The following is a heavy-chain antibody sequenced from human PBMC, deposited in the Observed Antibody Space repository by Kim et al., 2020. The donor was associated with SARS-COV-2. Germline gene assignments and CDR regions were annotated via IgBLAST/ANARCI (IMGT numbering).Heavy chain of an antibody. CDR2: INHSGST. V-gene: IGHV4-34*01. D-gene: IGHD6-13*01. CDR1: GGSFSGYY. J-gene: IGHJ4*02. CDR3: ARGPRYSSSIRYFDY. Sequence: SETLSLTCAVYGGSFSGYYWSWIRQPPGKGLEWIGEINHSGSTNYNPSLKSRVTISVDTSKNQFSLKLSSVTAADTAVYYCARGPRYSSSIRYFDYWGQG.